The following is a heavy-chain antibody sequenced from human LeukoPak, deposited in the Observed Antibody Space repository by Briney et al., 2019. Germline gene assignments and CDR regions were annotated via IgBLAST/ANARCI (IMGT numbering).Heavy chain of an antibody. Sequence: SETLSLTCTVSGGSISNFYCNWIPQPPGKGLEWIGYMAYSGSTNSNPSLKSRVTMSSDRAKKQFSLKLNSVTAADTAVYYCSRASGYGLDVWGQGTTVTVSS. J-gene: IGHJ6*02. V-gene: IGHV4-59*01. CDR3: SRASGYGLDV. CDR2: MAYSGST. CDR1: GGSISNFY. D-gene: IGHD7-27*01.